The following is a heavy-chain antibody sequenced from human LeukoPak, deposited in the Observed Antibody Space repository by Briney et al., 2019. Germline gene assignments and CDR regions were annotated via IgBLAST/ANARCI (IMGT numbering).Heavy chain of an antibody. Sequence: GVSLRLSCAASGFTFSSYAMNCVRQVPGKGLEWFSAISGSGGSTYYADSVKGRFTISRDNSKNTLSLQMNGLRADDTAVYYCAKASTFSGSPVDYWGQGTLVTVSS. V-gene: IGHV3-23*01. CDR3: AKASTFSGSPVDY. CDR1: GFTFSSYA. CDR2: ISGSGGST. D-gene: IGHD1-26*01. J-gene: IGHJ4*02.